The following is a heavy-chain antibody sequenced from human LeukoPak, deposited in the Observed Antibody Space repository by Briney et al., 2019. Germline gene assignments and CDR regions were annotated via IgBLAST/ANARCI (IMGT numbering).Heavy chain of an antibody. V-gene: IGHV3-74*01. Sequence: GGSLRLSCAASGFTFSSYWMHWVRQAPGKGLVWVSRINSDGSSTNYADSVKGRFTISRDNAKNTLYLQMNSLRAEDTAVYYCAKGGEQVTWNFPNWGQGTLVTVSS. CDR2: INSDGSST. CDR3: AKGGEQVTWNFPN. CDR1: GFTFSSYW. J-gene: IGHJ1*01. D-gene: IGHD1-7*01.